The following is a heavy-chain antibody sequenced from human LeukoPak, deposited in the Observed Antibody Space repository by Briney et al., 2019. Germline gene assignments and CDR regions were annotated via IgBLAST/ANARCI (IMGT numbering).Heavy chain of an antibody. Sequence: GGTLRLSCAASGFTFSSYWMSWVRQAPGKGLEWVANIKQDGSETYYVDSVKGRFTISRDNAKNSLYLQMNSLRAEDTAVYYCARLYGDSTQDFDYWGQGTLVTVSS. V-gene: IGHV3-7*01. CDR3: ARLYGDSTQDFDY. J-gene: IGHJ4*02. D-gene: IGHD4-17*01. CDR1: GFTFSSYW. CDR2: IKQDGSET.